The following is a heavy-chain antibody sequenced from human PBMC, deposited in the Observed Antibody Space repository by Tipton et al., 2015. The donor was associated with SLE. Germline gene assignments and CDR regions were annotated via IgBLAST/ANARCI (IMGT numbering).Heavy chain of an antibody. Sequence: TLSLTCTVSGGSISSHSSFWGWVRQPPGKGLEWIGIFYYSGSTYSNPSLRSRVTMSVDTSKNQFSLQMSSVTAADTAVHYCARGYCIGDVCYGRRFFDYWGRGTQVTVSS. CDR3: ARGYCIGDVCYGRRFFDY. CDR1: GGSISSHSSF. D-gene: IGHD2-8*02. CDR2: FYYSGST. J-gene: IGHJ4*02. V-gene: IGHV4-39*07.